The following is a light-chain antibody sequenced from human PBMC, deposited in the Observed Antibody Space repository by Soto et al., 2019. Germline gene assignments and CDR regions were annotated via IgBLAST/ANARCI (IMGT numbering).Light chain of an antibody. V-gene: IGKV1-39*01. CDR2: AAS. CDR3: QQSYSTPYT. Sequence: DIQMTQSPSSLSASVGDRVTITYRASQSISSYLNWYQQKPGKAPKLLIYAASSLQSGVPSRFSGSGSGTDFTITISSLQPEDFATYYCQQSYSTPYTFGQGTKLEIK. CDR1: QSISSY. J-gene: IGKJ2*01.